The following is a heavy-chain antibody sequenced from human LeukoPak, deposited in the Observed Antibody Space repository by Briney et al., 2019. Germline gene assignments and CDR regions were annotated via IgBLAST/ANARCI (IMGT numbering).Heavy chain of an antibody. CDR2: IIPILGIA. J-gene: IGHJ5*02. CDR1: GGTFSSYT. Sequence: GASVKVSCKASGGTFSSYTISWVRQAPGQGLEWMGRIIPILGIANYAQKFQGRVTITADESTSTAYMELSSLRSEDTAVYYCARIDNTYCTNGVCAPGNWFDPWGQGTLVTVSS. D-gene: IGHD2-8*01. V-gene: IGHV1-69*02. CDR3: ARIDNTYCTNGVCAPGNWFDP.